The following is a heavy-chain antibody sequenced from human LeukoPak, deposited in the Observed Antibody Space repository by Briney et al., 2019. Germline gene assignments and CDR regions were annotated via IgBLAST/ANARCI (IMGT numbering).Heavy chain of an antibody. V-gene: IGHV2-5*02. Sequence: SGPTLVNPTQTLTLTCTFSGFSLSTSGVSVGXXXXXXXXXXXXXALIYWDDDKRYSPSLKSRLTITKDTSKNQVVLTMTNMDPVDTATYYCAHRLGFIAAAAFDYWGQGALVTVSS. CDR3: AHRLGFIAAAAFDY. CDR2: IYWDDDK. D-gene: IGHD6-13*01. CDR1: GFSLSTSGVS. J-gene: IGHJ4*02.